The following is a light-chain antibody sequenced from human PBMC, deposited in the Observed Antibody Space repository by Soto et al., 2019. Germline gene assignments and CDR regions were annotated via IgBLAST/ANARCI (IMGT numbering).Light chain of an antibody. V-gene: IGLV2-14*01. CDR2: EVS. CDR3: SSYTSSSPLVV. Sequence: QSALTQPASVSGSPGQSITISCTGTSSDVGGYNYVSWYQQHPGKAPKLMIYEVSNRPSGVSNRFSGSKSGNTASLTISGLQAEDEADYYCSSYTSSSPLVVFGGGTKLTV. CDR1: SSDVGGYNY. J-gene: IGLJ2*01.